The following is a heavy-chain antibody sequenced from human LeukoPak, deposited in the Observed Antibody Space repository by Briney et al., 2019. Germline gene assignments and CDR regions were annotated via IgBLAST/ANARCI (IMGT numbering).Heavy chain of an antibody. V-gene: IGHV5-51*01. D-gene: IGHD1-26*01. Sequence: GESLKISCKGSGYRFTSYWLAWVRQMPGKGLEWMGIIYPGESDIRYSPSFQGQVTISADKSISTAYLQWTSLKASDTAMYYCARHGGTYPPSPFFDYWGQGTLVTVSS. CDR1: GYRFTSYW. CDR3: ARHGGTYPPSPFFDY. CDR2: IYPGESDI. J-gene: IGHJ4*02.